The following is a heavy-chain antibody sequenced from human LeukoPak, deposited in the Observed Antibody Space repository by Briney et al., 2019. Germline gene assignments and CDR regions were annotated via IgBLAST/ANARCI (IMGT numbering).Heavy chain of an antibody. CDR2: IDSSSDTI. D-gene: IGHD7-27*01. Sequence: QSGGSLRLSCAASGFTFSSYSMNWVRQAPGKGLEWLSYIDSSSDTISYADSVKGRLTISRDNPKNSLFLQMNSLRDEDSAKYYCARDHNWGFDYWGQGALVTVSS. CDR3: ARDHNWGFDY. CDR1: GFTFSSYS. J-gene: IGHJ4*02. V-gene: IGHV3-48*02.